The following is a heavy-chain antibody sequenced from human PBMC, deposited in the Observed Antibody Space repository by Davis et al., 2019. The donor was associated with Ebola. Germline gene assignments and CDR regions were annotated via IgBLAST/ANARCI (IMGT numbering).Heavy chain of an antibody. J-gene: IGHJ4*02. CDR1: GGSISSGGYS. V-gene: IGHV4-30-2*01. Sequence: PSETLSLTCAVSGGSISSGGYSWSWIRQPPGKGLEWIGYIYHSGSTYYNPSPKSRVTISVDTSKNQFSLKLSSVTAADTAVYYCARTGVVIRPVEFWGQGTLVTVSS. CDR3: ARTGVVIRPVEF. CDR2: IYHSGST. D-gene: IGHD3-3*01.